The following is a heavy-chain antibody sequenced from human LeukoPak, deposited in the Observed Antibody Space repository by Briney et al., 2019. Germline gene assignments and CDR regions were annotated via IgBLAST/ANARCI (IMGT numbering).Heavy chain of an antibody. J-gene: IGHJ4*02. CDR3: ARDRISVAGPDY. CDR1: VYTFTNYG. V-gene: IGHV1-18*01. D-gene: IGHD6-19*01. CDR2: ISAYNGNT. Sequence: ASVKVSCKTSVYTFTNYGISWVRQAPGLGLEWMGWISAYNGNTNYAQKFQGRVTMTRDTSITTAYMDLNRLRSDDTAVYYCARDRISVAGPDYWGQGTLVTVSS.